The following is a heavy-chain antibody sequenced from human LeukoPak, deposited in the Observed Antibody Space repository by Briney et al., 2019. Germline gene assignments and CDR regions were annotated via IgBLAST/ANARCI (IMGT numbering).Heavy chain of an antibody. V-gene: IGHV4-30-4*01. CDR2: IYYNGGT. D-gene: IGHD3-10*01. CDR3: ARDHGSGNYNFFDY. J-gene: IGHJ4*02. Sequence: SETLSLTCTVSGGLISSGDYYWSWIRQPPGKGLEWIGFIYYNGGTHYNPSLKSRVAISMDTSKNQFALKLSSVTAADTAVYYCARDHGSGNYNFFDYWGQGTLVTVSS. CDR1: GGLISSGDYY.